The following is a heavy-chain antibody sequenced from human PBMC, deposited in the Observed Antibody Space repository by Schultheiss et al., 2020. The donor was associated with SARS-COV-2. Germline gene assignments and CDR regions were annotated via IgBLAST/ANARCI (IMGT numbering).Heavy chain of an antibody. CDR3: ARGNSYGYLTKFDY. J-gene: IGHJ4*02. V-gene: IGHV3-30*04. CDR2: ISYDGSNK. Sequence: GGSLRLSCAASGFTFSSYAMHWVRQAPGKGLEWVAVISYDGSNKYYADSVKGRFTISRDNSKNTLYLQMNSLRAEDTAVYYCARGNSYGYLTKFDYWGQGTLVTVSS. CDR1: GFTFSSYA. D-gene: IGHD5-18*01.